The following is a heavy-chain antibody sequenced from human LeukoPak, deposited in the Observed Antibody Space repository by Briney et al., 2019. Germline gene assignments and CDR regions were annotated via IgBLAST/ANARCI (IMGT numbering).Heavy chain of an antibody. CDR3: LAYYYDSSSYFDY. CDR2: IYSGGST. J-gene: IGHJ4*02. V-gene: IGHV3-66*02. CDR1: GFTVSSNY. Sequence: AGGSLRLSCAASGFTVSSNYMSWVRHAPGKGLECVSVIYSGGSTYYADSVKVRFTISRDNSKNTLYLQMNSLRAEDTAVYYCLAYYYDSSSYFDYWGQGTLVTVSS. D-gene: IGHD3-22*01.